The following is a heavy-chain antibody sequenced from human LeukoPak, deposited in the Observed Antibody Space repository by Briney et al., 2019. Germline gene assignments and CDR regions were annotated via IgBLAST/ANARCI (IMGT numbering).Heavy chain of an antibody. CDR2: VSADGDNT. J-gene: IGHJ4*02. Sequence: PGGSLRLSCTASGFTFDDYAMHWVRQAPGKGLQWVSLVSADGDNTYYADSVRGRFTISRDNNINSLYLQLSSLGTEDTALYYCAKGGYSVYHFDYWGQGTLVTVSS. D-gene: IGHD5/OR15-5a*01. CDR1: GFTFDDYA. V-gene: IGHV3-43*02. CDR3: AKGGYSVYHFDY.